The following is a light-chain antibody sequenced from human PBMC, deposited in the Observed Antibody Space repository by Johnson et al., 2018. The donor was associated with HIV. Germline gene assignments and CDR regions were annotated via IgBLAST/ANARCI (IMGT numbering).Light chain of an antibody. J-gene: IGLJ1*01. V-gene: IGLV1-51*02. CDR1: SSNIGNNY. Sequence: SVLTQPLSVSAAPGQKVTISCSGSSSNIGNNYVSWYQQLPGTAPKLLIYENNKRPSGIPDRFSGSKSGTSATLGISRLQTGDEADYYCGTWDSSLSFYVFGTGTKVTVL. CDR2: ENN. CDR3: GTWDSSLSFYV.